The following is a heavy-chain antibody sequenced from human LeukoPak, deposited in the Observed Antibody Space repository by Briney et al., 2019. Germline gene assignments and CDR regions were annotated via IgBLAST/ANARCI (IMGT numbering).Heavy chain of an antibody. CDR1: GYTFIDYY. V-gene: IGHV1-2*02. CDR3: ARAYSSGWYGSTDY. J-gene: IGHJ4*02. D-gene: IGHD6-19*01. Sequence: ASGKVCFKSAGYTFIDYYIHLVRQAPGQGLEWMGGIDPKSGGTSYPQQFQDRVAMIRDTPISTAYMELTRLTSDDTAVYYCARAYSSGWYGSTDYWGQGTLVTVSS. CDR2: IDPKSGGT.